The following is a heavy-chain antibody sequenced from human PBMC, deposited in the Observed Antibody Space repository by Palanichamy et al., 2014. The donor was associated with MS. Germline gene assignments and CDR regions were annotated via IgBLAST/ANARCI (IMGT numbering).Heavy chain of an antibody. Sequence: EVQLVQSGAEVKKTRESLKISCKTSGDIFNTYWIAWVRQMPGKGLEWMGIIYPGDSDTKYSPSFQGQVTISVDKSITTAYLQWSSLKASDTAMYYCATSGYYQWLEFWGQGTLVTVSS. J-gene: IGHJ4*02. D-gene: IGHD3-3*01. V-gene: IGHV5-51*01. CDR3: ATSGYYQWLEF. CDR2: IYPGDSDT. CDR1: GDIFNTYW.